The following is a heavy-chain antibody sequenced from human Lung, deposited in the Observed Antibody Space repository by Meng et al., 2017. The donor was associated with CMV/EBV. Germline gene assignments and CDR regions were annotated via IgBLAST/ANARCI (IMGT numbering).Heavy chain of an antibody. Sequence: CAASGFTFSSYSMNWVRQAPGKGLEWVSSISSSSTYIYYADSVKGRFTISRDNAKNSLYLQMNSLRAEDTAVYYCARDSSSTLIGFVYWGQGTLVTVSS. CDR3: ARDSSSTLIGFVY. CDR1: GFTFSSYS. V-gene: IGHV3-21*01. CDR2: ISSSSTYI. J-gene: IGHJ4*02. D-gene: IGHD6-6*01.